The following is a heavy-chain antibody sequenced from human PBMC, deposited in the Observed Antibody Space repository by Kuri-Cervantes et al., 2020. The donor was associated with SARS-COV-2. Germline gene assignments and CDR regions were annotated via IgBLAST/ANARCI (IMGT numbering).Heavy chain of an antibody. CDR2: ISSSGSTI. CDR3: ARDWTHHDYSNNYYYMDV. D-gene: IGHD4-11*01. V-gene: IGHV3-11*04. J-gene: IGHJ6*03. Sequence: GGSLRLSCAASGFTFSDYYMSWIRQAPGKGLEWVSYISSSGSTIYYADSVKGRFTISRDNAKNSLYLQMNSLRAEDTAVYYCARDWTHHDYSNNYYYMDVWGKGTTVTVSS. CDR1: GFTFSDYY.